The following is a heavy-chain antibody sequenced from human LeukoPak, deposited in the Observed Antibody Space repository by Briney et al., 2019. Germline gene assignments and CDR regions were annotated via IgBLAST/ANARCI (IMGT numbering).Heavy chain of an antibody. CDR3: ITVYDSVAN. CDR1: EFTFTNAW. V-gene: IGHV3-15*01. J-gene: IGHJ4*02. Sequence: GGSLRLSCAASEFTFTNAWMDWVRQAPGKGLEWVGRIKSRPDGGTTDYAAPVKGRFTISRDDPKNTLYLHMNSLKTEDTAVYYCITVYDSVANWGQGTLVTVSS. CDR2: IKSRPDGGTT. D-gene: IGHD5-12*01.